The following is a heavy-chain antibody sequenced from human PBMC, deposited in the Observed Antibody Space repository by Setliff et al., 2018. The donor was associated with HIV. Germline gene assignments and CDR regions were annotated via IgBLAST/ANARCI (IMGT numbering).Heavy chain of an antibody. CDR3: ARGRNYDSSGYGDYYYYMDV. CDR2: IIPIFGTT. Sequence: GASVKVSCKASGGTFSSYPISWVRQAPGQGLEWMGGIIPIFGTTHYAQKFQGRVMVTADESTSTAYMQLSSLRSDDTAVYYCARGRNYDSSGYGDYYYYMDVWGKGTTVTVSS. D-gene: IGHD3-22*01. CDR1: GGTFSSYP. J-gene: IGHJ6*03. V-gene: IGHV1-69*13.